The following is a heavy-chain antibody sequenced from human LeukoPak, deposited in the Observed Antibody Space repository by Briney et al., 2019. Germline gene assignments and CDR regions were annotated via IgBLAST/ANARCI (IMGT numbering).Heavy chain of an antibody. J-gene: IGHJ4*02. D-gene: IGHD3-9*01. CDR1: GFTFDDYG. CDR3: ARNLRYFDWLLPDY. V-gene: IGHV3-20*01. Sequence: GGSLRLSCAASGFTFDDYGMSWVRQAPGKGLEWVSGINWNGGSTGDADSVKGRFTISRDNAKNSLYLQMNSLRAEDTALYHCARNLRYFDWLLPDYWGQGTLVTVSS. CDR2: INWNGGST.